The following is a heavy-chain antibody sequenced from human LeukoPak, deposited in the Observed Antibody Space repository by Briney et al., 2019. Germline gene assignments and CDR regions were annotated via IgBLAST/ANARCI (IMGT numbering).Heavy chain of an antibody. V-gene: IGHV1-2*02. CDR1: GYTFTGYY. Sequence: GASVKVSCKASGYTFTGYYMHWVRQAPGQGLEWMGWINPNSGGTNYAQKFQGRVTMTRDTSISTAHMELSRLRSDDTAVYYCARGYLLGFGELLSMDVWGKGTTVTISS. CDR2: INPNSGGT. CDR3: ARGYLLGFGELLSMDV. D-gene: IGHD3-10*01. J-gene: IGHJ6*03.